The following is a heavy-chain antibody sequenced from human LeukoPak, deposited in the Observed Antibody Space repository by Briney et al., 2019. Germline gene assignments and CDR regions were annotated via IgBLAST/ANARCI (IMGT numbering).Heavy chain of an antibody. CDR2: IYYSGST. J-gene: IGHJ4*02. V-gene: IGHV4-39*01. D-gene: IGHD2-2*01. Sequence: SETLSLTCTVSGGSISSSSYYWGWIRQPPGKGLEWIGSIYYSGSTYYNPSLKSRVTISVDTSKNQFSLKLSSVTAADTAVYYCARGYCSSTSCYAAVDFDYWGQGTLVTVSS. CDR3: ARGYCSSTSCYAAVDFDY. CDR1: GGSISSSSYY.